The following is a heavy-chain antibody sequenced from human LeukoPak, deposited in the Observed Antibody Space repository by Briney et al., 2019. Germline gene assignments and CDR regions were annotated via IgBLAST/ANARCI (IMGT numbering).Heavy chain of an antibody. CDR3: ARSYYGSGSYYSAFDI. J-gene: IGHJ3*02. D-gene: IGHD3-10*01. CDR1: GGSFSGYY. Sequence: SETLSLTCAVYGGSFSGYYWSWIRQPPGKGLEWIGEINHSGSTNYNPSLKSRVTISVDTSKNQFSLKLSSVTAADTAVYYCARSYYGSGSYYSAFDIWGQGTMVTVSS. V-gene: IGHV4-34*01. CDR2: INHSGST.